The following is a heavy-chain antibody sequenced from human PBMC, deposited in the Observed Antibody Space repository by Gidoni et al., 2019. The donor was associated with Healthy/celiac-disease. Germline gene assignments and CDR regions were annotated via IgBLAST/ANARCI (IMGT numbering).Heavy chain of an antibody. D-gene: IGHD1-26*01. CDR2: IYHSGST. V-gene: IGHV4-4*01. J-gene: IGHJ4*02. Sequence: GLEWIGEIYHSGSTNYNPSLKSRVTISVDKSKNQFSLKLSSVTAADTAVYFCARVVGATFLDHWGQGTLVTVSS. CDR3: ARVVGATFLDH.